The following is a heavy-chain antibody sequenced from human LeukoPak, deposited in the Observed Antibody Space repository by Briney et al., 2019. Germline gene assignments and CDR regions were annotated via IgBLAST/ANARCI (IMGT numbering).Heavy chain of an antibody. J-gene: IGHJ5*02. CDR2: IYTSGST. Sequence: PSETLSLTCTVSGGSISSGSYYWSWIRQPAGKGLEWIGRIYTSGSTNYNPSLKSRVTISVDTSKNQFSLKLSSVTAADTAVYYCARRGPYHYDFWSGPNNWFDPWGQGTLVTVSS. CDR1: GGSISSGSYY. CDR3: ARRGPYHYDFWSGPNNWFDP. D-gene: IGHD3-3*01. V-gene: IGHV4-61*02.